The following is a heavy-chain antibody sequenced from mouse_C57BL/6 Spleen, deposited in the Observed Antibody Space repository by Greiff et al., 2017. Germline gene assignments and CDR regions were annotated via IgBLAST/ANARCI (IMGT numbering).Heavy chain of an antibody. CDR2: IYPRDGST. Sequence: QVQLQQSGPELVKPGASVKLSCKSSGYTFTSYDINCVKQRPGQGLAWIGWIYPRDGSTKYNEKFKGKATLTVDTSSSTAYMELHSLTSEDSAVYFCARFDYDGYFDVWGTGTTVTVSS. CDR1: GYTFTSYD. D-gene: IGHD2-4*01. V-gene: IGHV1-85*01. J-gene: IGHJ1*03. CDR3: ARFDYDGYFDV.